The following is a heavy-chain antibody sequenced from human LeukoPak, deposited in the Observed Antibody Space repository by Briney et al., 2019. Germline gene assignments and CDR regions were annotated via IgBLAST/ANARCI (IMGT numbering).Heavy chain of an antibody. Sequence: PGGSLRLSCAASGFTFSSYSMNWVRQAPGKELEWVSSISSSSSYIYYADSVKGRFTISRDNAKNSLYLQMNSLRAEDTAVYYCARYYYDSSGYYFFFDYWGQGTLVTVSS. V-gene: IGHV3-21*01. CDR2: ISSSSSYI. CDR3: ARYYYDSSGYYFFFDY. CDR1: GFTFSSYS. D-gene: IGHD3-22*01. J-gene: IGHJ4*02.